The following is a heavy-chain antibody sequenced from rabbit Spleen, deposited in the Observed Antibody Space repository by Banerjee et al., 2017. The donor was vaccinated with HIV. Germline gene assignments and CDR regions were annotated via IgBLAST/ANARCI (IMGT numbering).Heavy chain of an antibody. CDR2: IFVDSNIAT. Sequence: QSLEESGGGLVQPGGSLKLSCKASGFTLSSYYMNWVCQAPGKGLEWISCIFVDSNIATYYATWAKGRFTISKTSSTTVTLQMTSLTAADTATYFCARDTGSSFSSYGMDLWGQGTLVTVS. CDR1: GFTLSSYY. D-gene: IGHD8-1*01. J-gene: IGHJ6*01. V-gene: IGHV1S40*01. CDR3: ARDTGSSFSSYGMDL.